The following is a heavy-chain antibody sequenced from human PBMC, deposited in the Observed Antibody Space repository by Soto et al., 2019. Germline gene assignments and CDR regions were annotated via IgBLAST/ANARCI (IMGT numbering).Heavy chain of an antibody. CDR1: GFTFSSYG. Sequence: GGSLRLSCAASGFTFSSYGMHWVRQAPGKGLEWVAVISYDGSNKYYADSVKGRFTISRDNSKNTLYLQMSSLRAEDTAVYYCAKDLQRFGELAGSMDVWGQGTTVTVSS. CDR3: AKDLQRFGELAGSMDV. J-gene: IGHJ6*02. V-gene: IGHV3-30*18. CDR2: ISYDGSNK. D-gene: IGHD3-10*01.